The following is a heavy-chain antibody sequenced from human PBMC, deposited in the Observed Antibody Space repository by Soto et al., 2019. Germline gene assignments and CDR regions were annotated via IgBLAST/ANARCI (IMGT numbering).Heavy chain of an antibody. D-gene: IGHD2-15*01. Sequence: PGGSLRLSCAASGFTFSSYGMHWVRQAPGKGLEWVAVISYDGSNKYYADSVKGRFTISRDNSKNTLYLQMNSLRAEDTAVYYCARDGVVAATTYYYYYGMDVWGQGTTVTVSS. CDR2: ISYDGSNK. V-gene: IGHV3-30*03. CDR3: ARDGVVAATTYYYYYGMDV. CDR1: GFTFSSYG. J-gene: IGHJ6*02.